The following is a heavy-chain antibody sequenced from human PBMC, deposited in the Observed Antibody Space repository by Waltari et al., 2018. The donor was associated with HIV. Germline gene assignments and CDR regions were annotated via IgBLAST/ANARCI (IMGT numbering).Heavy chain of an antibody. CDR2: INPNSGGT. Sequence: QVQLVQSGAAVKKPGASVKVSSTASGYTFTGYYIHWVRQAPGQGLEWMGCINPNSGGTNYAQKFQGRVTMTRDTSTSTSYMELNRLRSDDTAVYYCARGIRLVWGQGTLVTVSS. V-gene: IGHV1-2*02. CDR1: GYTFTGYY. D-gene: IGHD1-20*01. CDR3: ARGIRLV. J-gene: IGHJ4*02.